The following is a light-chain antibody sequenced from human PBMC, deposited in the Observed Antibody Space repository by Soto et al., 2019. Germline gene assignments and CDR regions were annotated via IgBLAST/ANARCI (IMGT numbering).Light chain of an antibody. Sequence: EIVMTQSPATLSVSPGERVTLSCRASQSIGVTVAWYQQKSGQAPRLLIYGAYNRATGIPPRFSGSGSGTDFTLTISSLEPEDSAVYYCQQRHMWPITFGQGTRLEIK. J-gene: IGKJ5*01. CDR2: GAY. CDR3: QQRHMWPIT. CDR1: QSIGVT. V-gene: IGKV3-11*01.